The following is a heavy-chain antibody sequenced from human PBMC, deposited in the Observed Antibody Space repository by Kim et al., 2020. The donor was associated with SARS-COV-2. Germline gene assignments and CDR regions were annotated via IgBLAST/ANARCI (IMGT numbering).Heavy chain of an antibody. D-gene: IGHD6-19*01. V-gene: IGHV4-30-2*04. Sequence: TYYNPSLKGRVTISVDTSKNQFSLKLSSVTAADTAVYYCARYSSGWPLDYWGQGTLVTVSS. CDR3: ARYSSGWPLDY. J-gene: IGHJ4*02. CDR2: T.